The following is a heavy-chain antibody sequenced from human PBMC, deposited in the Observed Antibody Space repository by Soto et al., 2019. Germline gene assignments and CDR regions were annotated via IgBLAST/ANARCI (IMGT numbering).Heavy chain of an antibody. D-gene: IGHD3-16*01. CDR3: ARNLAAYAWGY. V-gene: IGHV4-59*01. J-gene: IGHJ4*02. CDR2: IYYSGST. CDR1: GGSISSYY. Sequence: QVQLQESGPGLVKPSETLSLTCTVSGGSISSYYWSWIRQPPGKGLEWIGYIYYSGSTNYNPSLKSRVTISVDTSKNQFSLKLSSVTAADTAVYYCARNLAAYAWGYWGQGTLVTVSS.